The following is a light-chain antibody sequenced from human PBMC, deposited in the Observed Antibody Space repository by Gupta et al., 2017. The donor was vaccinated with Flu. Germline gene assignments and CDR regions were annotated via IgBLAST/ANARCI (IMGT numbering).Light chain of an antibody. CDR3: QQDGSSPPYT. J-gene: IGKJ2*01. Sequence: PGERATLSCGASQTISSNYLAWYQQKPGRAPRLLIYDASTRATGIPDRFSGSGSATDFTLTISRLEPEDFAVYYCQQDGSSPPYTFGQGTRLDIK. CDR1: QTISSNY. CDR2: DAS. V-gene: IGKV3D-20*01.